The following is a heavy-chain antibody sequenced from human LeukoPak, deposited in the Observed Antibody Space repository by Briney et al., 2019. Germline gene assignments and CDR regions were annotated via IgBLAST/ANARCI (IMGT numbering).Heavy chain of an antibody. CDR2: IKSKTDGGTS. V-gene: IGHV3-15*01. Sequence: PSETLSLTCTVSGGSISSYYWSWIRQPPGKGLEWVGRIKSKTDGGTSDYAAPVQGRFTISRDDSKNTLYLQMNSLKIEDTAVYYCATDPGEWEPIWGQGTMVTVSS. D-gene: IGHD1-26*01. J-gene: IGHJ3*02. CDR1: GGSISSYY. CDR3: ATDPGEWEPI.